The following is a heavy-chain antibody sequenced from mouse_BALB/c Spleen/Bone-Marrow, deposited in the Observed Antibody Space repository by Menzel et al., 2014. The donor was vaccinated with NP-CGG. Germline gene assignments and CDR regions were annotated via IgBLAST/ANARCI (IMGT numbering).Heavy chain of an antibody. CDR1: GFTFIAYT. CDR3: SRDREERPVLAIDY. Sequence: EVKLVESGGGLVEPGGSLKLSCAASGFTFIAYTMSWVRQTPEERLEWVAYINNGGGNSYYQDTENGQCTISGDNAKTPRYLQMNSLKSKDADMYYYSRDREERPVLAIDYWGQGTSVTVSS. CDR2: INNGGGNS. J-gene: IGHJ4*01. V-gene: IGHV5-12-2*01. D-gene: IGHD1-2*01.